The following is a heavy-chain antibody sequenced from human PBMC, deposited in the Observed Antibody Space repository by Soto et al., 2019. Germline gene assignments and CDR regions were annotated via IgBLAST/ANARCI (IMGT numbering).Heavy chain of an antibody. CDR1: GGTFSSYS. Sequence: QVQLVQSGAEVKKPGCSVKVSCKASGGTFSSYSINWVRQAPGQGLEWMGEIIPIFGTANYAKKFKGRVTITADESTSTAYMELSSLRSEDKAVYYCARDGGRHSGGIDYWGQGTLVTVSS. J-gene: IGHJ4*02. CDR2: IIPIFGTA. CDR3: ARDGGRHSGGIDY. V-gene: IGHV1-69*01. D-gene: IGHD1-26*01.